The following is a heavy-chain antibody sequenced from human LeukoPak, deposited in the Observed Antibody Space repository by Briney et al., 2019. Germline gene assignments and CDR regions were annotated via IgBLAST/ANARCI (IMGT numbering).Heavy chain of an antibody. CDR2: IRSKAYGGTT. V-gene: IGHV3-49*04. Sequence: GGSLRLSCTASGFTFGDYAMSWVRQAPGKGLEWVGFIRSKAYGGTTEYAASVKGRFTISRDDSKSIAYLQMNSLKTEDTAVYYCTRAYYYDSSGYPYWGQGTLVTVSS. CDR3: TRAYYYDSSGYPY. CDR1: GFTFGDYA. J-gene: IGHJ4*02. D-gene: IGHD3-22*01.